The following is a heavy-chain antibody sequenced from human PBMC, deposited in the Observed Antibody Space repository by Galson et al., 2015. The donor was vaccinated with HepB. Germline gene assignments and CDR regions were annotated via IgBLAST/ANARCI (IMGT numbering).Heavy chain of an antibody. V-gene: IGHV6-1*01. Sequence: CAISGDSVSSNSAAWNWIRQSPSRGLEWLGRTYYRSKWYNDYAVSVKSRITINPDTSKNQFSLQLNSVTPEDTAVYYCARGLNSIAVAGSPTATLVTEWSDPWGQGTLATVSS. J-gene: IGHJ5*02. D-gene: IGHD6-19*01. CDR1: GDSVSSNSAA. CDR3: ARGLNSIAVAGSPTATLVTEWSDP. CDR2: TYYRSKWYN.